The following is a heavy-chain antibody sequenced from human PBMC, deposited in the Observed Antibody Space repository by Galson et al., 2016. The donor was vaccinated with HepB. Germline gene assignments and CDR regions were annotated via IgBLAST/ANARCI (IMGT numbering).Heavy chain of an antibody. CDR1: GYTFSDHY. J-gene: IGHJ4*02. Sequence: SLRLSCEASGYTFSDHYMSWIRQAPGQGPEWIAYISGSSSRTKYAGTVKGRFTISRDNAKNSLYLQMNSLRADDTALYYCAKANGYYFDYWCQGTLVTVSS. CDR2: ISGSSSRT. CDR3: AKANGYYFDY. V-gene: IGHV3-11*06. D-gene: IGHD4-17*01.